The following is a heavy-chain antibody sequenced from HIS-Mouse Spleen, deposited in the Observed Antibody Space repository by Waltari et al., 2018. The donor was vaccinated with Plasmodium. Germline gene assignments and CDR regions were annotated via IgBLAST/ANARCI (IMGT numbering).Heavy chain of an antibody. V-gene: IGHV3-7*01. Sequence: EVQLVESGGGLVQPGGSLRLSCAASGFTFSSYWMSWVRQAPGKGLEWVANIKQDGREKYYGDSVKGRFTISRDNAKNSLYLQMNSLRAEDTAVYYCARRGLGIDTYWYFDLWGRGTLVTVSS. CDR1: GFTFSSYW. CDR3: ARRGLGIDTYWYFDL. CDR2: IKQDGREK. D-gene: IGHD7-27*01. J-gene: IGHJ2*01.